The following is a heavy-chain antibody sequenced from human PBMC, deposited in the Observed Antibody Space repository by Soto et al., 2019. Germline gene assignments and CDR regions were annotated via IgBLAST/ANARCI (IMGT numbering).Heavy chain of an antibody. V-gene: IGHV4-59*01. Sequence: QVQLQESGPGLVKPSETLSLTCTVSGGSISSYYWSWIRQPPGKGLEWIGNIYYSGSTNYNPSLKSRVTLSVDTSKNQFSLKLSSVTAADTAVYYCARDPLGGGLDYWCQGTMVTVSS. D-gene: IGHD3-10*01. CDR3: ARDPLGGGLDY. CDR2: IYYSGST. J-gene: IGHJ4*02. CDR1: GGSISSYY.